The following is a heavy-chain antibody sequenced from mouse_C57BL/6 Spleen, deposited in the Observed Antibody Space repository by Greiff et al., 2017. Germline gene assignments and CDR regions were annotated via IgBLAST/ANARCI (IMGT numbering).Heavy chain of an antibody. CDR1: GFTFSDYG. V-gene: IGHV5-17*01. CDR2: ISSGSSTI. Sequence: EVMLVESGGGLVKPGGSLKLSCAASGFTFSDYGMHWVRQAPEKGLEWVAYISSGSSTIYYADTVKGRFTISRDNAKNTLFLQMTSLRSEDTAMYYCARESYWYFGVWGTGATVTVSS. J-gene: IGHJ1*03. CDR3: ARESYWYFGV.